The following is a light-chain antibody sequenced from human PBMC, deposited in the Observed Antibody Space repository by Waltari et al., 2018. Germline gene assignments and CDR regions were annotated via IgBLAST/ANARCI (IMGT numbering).Light chain of an antibody. CDR2: EVS. J-gene: IGLJ1*01. CDR3: SSYTSSSTLGV. CDR1: SSDIGGYNF. Sequence: QSALTQPASVSGSPGQSITISCTGTSSDIGGYNFVSWYQQHPGKAPKLVIYEVSNRPSGVSHRFSGSKSGNTASLTSSGLQAEDEADYYCSSYTSSSTLGVFGTGTKVTVL. V-gene: IGLV2-14*01.